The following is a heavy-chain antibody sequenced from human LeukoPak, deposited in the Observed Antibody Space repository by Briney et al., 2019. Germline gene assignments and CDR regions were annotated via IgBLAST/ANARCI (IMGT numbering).Heavy chain of an antibody. CDR1: GFTFSRYE. CDR3: ARDTVGYCSTTSCYGMDV. CDR2: ISGSGSTI. Sequence: GGSLRLSCAASGFTFSRYEMNWVRQAPGKGLEWVSYISGSGSTIYYADSVKGRFTISRDNAKNSPSLQMNSLRAEDTAVYYCARDTVGYCSTTSCYGMDVWGKGTTVTVSS. J-gene: IGHJ6*04. D-gene: IGHD2-2*01. V-gene: IGHV3-48*03.